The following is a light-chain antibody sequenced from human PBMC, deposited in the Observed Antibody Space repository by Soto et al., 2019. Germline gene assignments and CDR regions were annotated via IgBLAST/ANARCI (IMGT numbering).Light chain of an antibody. V-gene: IGKV3-15*01. CDR3: QQYNNWPPYT. J-gene: IGKJ2*01. CDR2: GAS. Sequence: EIVLTQSPATLSLSPGERATLSCRASQSVSNNLAWYQQKPGQAPRLPIYGASTRATGIPARFSGSGSGTEFTLTIRSLQSEDYAVYYCQQYNNWPPYTFGQGTTGDIK. CDR1: QSVSNN.